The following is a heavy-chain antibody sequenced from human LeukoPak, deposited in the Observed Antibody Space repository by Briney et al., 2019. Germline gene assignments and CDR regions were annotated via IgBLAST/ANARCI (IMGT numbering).Heavy chain of an antibody. CDR2: IYYSGST. D-gene: IGHD3-22*01. J-gene: IGHJ2*01. Sequence: PSETLSLTCTVSGGSISSGSYYRSWIRQPPGKGLEWIGYIYYSGSTNYNPSLKSRVTISVDTSKNQFSLKLSSVTAADTAVYYCARVDSSGHYYWYFDLWGRGTLVTVS. CDR1: GGSISSGSYY. V-gene: IGHV4-61*01. CDR3: ARVDSSGHYYWYFDL.